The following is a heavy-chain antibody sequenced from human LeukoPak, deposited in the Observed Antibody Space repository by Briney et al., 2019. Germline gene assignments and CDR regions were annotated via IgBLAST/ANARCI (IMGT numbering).Heavy chain of an antibody. V-gene: IGHV1-8*03. CDR3: AKVAVVVVAATPGPLFDY. CDR2: MNPNSGNT. J-gene: IGHJ4*02. Sequence: GASVKVSCKASGYTFTSYDINWVRQATGQGLEWMGWMNPNSGNTGYAQKFQGRVTITRNTSISTAYMELSSLRSEDTAVYYCAKVAVVVVAATPGPLFDYWGQGTLVTVSS. D-gene: IGHD2-15*01. CDR1: GYTFTSYD.